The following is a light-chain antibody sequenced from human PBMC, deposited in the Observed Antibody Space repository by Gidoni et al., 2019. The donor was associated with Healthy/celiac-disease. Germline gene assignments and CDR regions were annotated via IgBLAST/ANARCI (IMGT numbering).Light chain of an antibody. V-gene: IGKV1-39*01. CDR2: AAS. J-gene: IGKJ1*01. CDR1: QSISRY. CDR3: QQSYNTRT. Sequence: IQMTQSPSSLSASVGDRFTITSRASQSISRYLIWYQQKPGKAPELLIYAASSLQGGVPLRFSGSGSGTDFTLTISSLQPEDFATYYCQQSYNTRTFGQGTKVEIK.